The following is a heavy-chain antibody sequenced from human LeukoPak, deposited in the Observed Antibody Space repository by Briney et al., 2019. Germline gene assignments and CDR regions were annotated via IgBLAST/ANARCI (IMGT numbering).Heavy chain of an antibody. Sequence: RASVKVSCKASGYTFTSYDINWVRQATGQGLEWMGWMNPNSGNTGYAQKFQGRVTITRNTSISTAYMELSSLRSEDTAVYYCAKDDSGYQLLSGLFDYWGQGTLVTVSS. V-gene: IGHV1-8*03. J-gene: IGHJ4*02. CDR2: MNPNSGNT. CDR3: AKDDSGYQLLSGLFDY. CDR1: GYTFTSYD. D-gene: IGHD2-2*01.